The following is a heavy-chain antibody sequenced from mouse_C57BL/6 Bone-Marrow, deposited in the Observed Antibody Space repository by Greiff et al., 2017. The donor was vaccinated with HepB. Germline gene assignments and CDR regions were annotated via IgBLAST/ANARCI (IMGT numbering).Heavy chain of an antibody. CDR1: GFSLTSYG. Sequence: VKLMESGPGLVQPSQSLSITCTVSGFSLTSYGVHWVRQSPGKGLEWLGVIWSGGSTDYNAAFISRLSISKDNSKSQVFFKMNSLQADDTAIYYCARLPGSYFDVWGTGTTVTVSS. D-gene: IGHD2-12*01. CDR2: IWSGGST. J-gene: IGHJ1*03. CDR3: ARLPGSYFDV. V-gene: IGHV2-2*01.